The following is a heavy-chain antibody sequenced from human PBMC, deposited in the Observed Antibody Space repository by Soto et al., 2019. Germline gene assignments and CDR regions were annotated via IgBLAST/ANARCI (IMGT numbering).Heavy chain of an antibody. CDR1: GGSISSYY. CDR2: IYYSGST. CDR3: ASGGSCYSRYCYFDY. D-gene: IGHD2-15*01. J-gene: IGHJ4*02. Sequence: SETLSLTCTVSGGSISSYYWSWIRQPPGKGLEWIGYIYYSGSTNYNPSLKSRVTISVDTSKNQFSLKLSSVTAADTAVYYCASGGSCYSRYCYFDYWGQGTLVTVS. V-gene: IGHV4-59*01.